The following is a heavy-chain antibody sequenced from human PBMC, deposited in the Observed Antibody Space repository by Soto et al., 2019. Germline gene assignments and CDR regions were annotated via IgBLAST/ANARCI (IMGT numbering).Heavy chain of an antibody. Sequence: SETLSLTCTVSGGSISSYYWSWIRQPPGKGLEWIGYIYYSGSTNYNPSLKSRVTISVDTSKNQFSLKLSSVTAADTAVHYCARVRWNDFYGMDVWGQGTTVTVSS. D-gene: IGHD1-1*01. CDR3: ARVRWNDFYGMDV. V-gene: IGHV4-59*01. J-gene: IGHJ6*02. CDR1: GGSISSYY. CDR2: IYYSGST.